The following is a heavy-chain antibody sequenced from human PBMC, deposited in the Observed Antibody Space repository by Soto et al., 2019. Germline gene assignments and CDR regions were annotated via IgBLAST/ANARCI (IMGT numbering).Heavy chain of an antibody. J-gene: IGHJ5*02. CDR3: AKAQYYYGSGTSFDP. V-gene: IGHV3-23*01. Sequence: GGSLRLSCAASGFTFSSYAMSWVRQAPGKGLEWVSAISGSGGSTYYADSVKGRFTISRDNSKNTLYLQMNSLRADDTAVYYCAKAQYYYGSGTSFDPWGQGTLVTVSS. D-gene: IGHD3-10*01. CDR2: ISGSGGST. CDR1: GFTFSSYA.